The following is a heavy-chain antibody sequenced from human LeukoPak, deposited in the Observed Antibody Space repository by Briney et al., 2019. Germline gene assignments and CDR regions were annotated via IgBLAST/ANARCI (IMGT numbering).Heavy chain of an antibody. J-gene: IGHJ4*02. CDR2: IYYSGST. V-gene: IGHV4-39*01. CDR3: ASRVVAATAPFDY. CDR1: GGSISSSSYY. Sequence: SETLSLTCTVSGGSISSSSYYWGWIRQPPGKGLEWIGSIYYSGSTYYNPSLKSRVTISVDTSKNQFSLKLSSVTAADTAVYYCASRVVAATAPFDYWGQGTLVTVSS. D-gene: IGHD2-15*01.